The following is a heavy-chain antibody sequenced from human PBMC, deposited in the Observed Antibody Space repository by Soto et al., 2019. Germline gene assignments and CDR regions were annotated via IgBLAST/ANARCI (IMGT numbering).Heavy chain of an antibody. CDR1: GFSLTNSGVG. V-gene: IGHV2-5*02. J-gene: IGHJ4*02. CDR2: IYRDDDK. CDR3: ADTDASGAYWEIFSY. Sequence: QITLKESGPTLVKPTQTRTLTCTISGFSLTNSGVGVGWFRQPPGKALEWLALIYRDDDKRYRPSLKSRLTITKDNSKNQVVLTMTNMDPVDTASYYCADTDASGAYWEIFSYWGQGTLVTVSS. D-gene: IGHD1-26*01.